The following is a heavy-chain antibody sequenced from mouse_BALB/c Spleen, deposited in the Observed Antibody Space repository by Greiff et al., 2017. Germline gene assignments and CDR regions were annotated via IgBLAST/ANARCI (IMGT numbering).Heavy chain of an antibody. V-gene: IGHV5-17*02. Sequence: EVNVVESGGGLVQPGGSRKLSCAASGFTFSSFGMHWVRQAPEKGLEWVAYISSGISTIYYADTVKGRFTISRDNPKNTLFLQMTSLRSEDTAMYYCARRGNYLFYAMDYWGQGTSVTVSS. CDR2: ISSGISTI. J-gene: IGHJ4*01. D-gene: IGHD2-1*01. CDR1: GFTFSSFG. CDR3: ARRGNYLFYAMDY.